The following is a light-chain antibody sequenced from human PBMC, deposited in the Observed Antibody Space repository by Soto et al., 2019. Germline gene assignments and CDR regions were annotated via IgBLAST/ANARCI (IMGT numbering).Light chain of an antibody. V-gene: IGKV3-11*01. CDR1: QSVSSY. CDR2: DAS. Sequence: EIVLTQSPATLSLSPGERATLSCRASQSVSSYLAWYQQKPGQAPRLLIYDASNRATGIPARFSGSGSGTDFTLTISRLEPEDFAVFYCYQYGSTPPTFGQGTKVDI. CDR3: YQYGSTPPT. J-gene: IGKJ1*01.